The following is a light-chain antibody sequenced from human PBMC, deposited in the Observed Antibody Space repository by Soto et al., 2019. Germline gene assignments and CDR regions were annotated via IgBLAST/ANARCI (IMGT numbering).Light chain of an antibody. Sequence: QSALTQPPSASGSPGQSVTISCTGTSSDVGTHGYVSWYQQHAGKAPKLMIYDVPKRPSGVPDRFSGSKSANTASLTVSGLQAEDEADYYCMCYAGGNNWVFGGGTKLTVL. CDR1: SSDVGTHGY. J-gene: IGLJ3*02. CDR3: MCYAGGNNWV. V-gene: IGLV2-8*01. CDR2: DVP.